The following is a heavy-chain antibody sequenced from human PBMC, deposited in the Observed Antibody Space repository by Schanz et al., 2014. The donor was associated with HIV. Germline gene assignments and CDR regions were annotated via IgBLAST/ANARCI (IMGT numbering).Heavy chain of an antibody. CDR1: GGSISRDY. J-gene: IGHJ6*02. D-gene: IGHD2-2*01. V-gene: IGHV4-59*01. CDR3: ARDRIQLKVIFYYYVGMDV. Sequence: QLQLQESGPGLVKPSQTLSLTCTVSGGSISRDYWTWIRQSPGKGLEWVGNVYNRGSTNYNPSLKSRVTMSLDTSKNKFFLRLSSVTAADTAVYYCARDRIQLKVIFYYYVGMDVWGQGTTVTVSS. CDR2: VYNRGST.